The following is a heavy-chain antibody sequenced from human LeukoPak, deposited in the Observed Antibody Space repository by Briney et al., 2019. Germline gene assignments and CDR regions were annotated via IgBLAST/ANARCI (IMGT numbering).Heavy chain of an antibody. CDR3: ARYGSGSNYRDPFDS. CDR1: GFNFDEYA. CDR2: IYRDSSMI. D-gene: IGHD3-10*01. Sequence: PGGSLRLSCVASGFNFDEYAMNWVRQAPGKGLEWISCIYRDSSMIHYADSVRGRFTVSRDNAKNSVYLQTNSLRAEDTAVYFCARYGSGSNYRDPFDSWGQGTLVTVSS. V-gene: IGHV3-48*01. J-gene: IGHJ4*02.